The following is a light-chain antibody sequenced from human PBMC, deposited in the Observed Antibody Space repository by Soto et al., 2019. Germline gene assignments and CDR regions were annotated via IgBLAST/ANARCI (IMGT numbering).Light chain of an antibody. Sequence: VLTQTPLSSPVTLGQPASISCRSSQSLVYSDGNTYLSWLQQRPGQPSRLLIYQVSNRFSGVPDRFSGSGEGTDFTLKISRVEAEDVGVYSCIQFSHFPRTFGQGTKVEIK. CDR1: QSLVYSDGNTY. CDR3: IQFSHFPRT. J-gene: IGKJ1*01. V-gene: IGKV2-24*01. CDR2: QVS.